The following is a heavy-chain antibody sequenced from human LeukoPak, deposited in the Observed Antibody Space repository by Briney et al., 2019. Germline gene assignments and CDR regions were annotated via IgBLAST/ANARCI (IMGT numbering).Heavy chain of an antibody. V-gene: IGHV3-48*03. D-gene: IGHD5-18*01. CDR2: ISSSGSTI. CDR3: AREWDTAPDY. Sequence: GGSLRLSCAASGFTFSSYEMNWVRQAPGKGLEWVSYISSSGSTIYYADSVKGRFTISRDNAKNSLYLQMNSLRAEDTAVYYCAREWDTAPDYWGQGTLVTVSS. J-gene: IGHJ4*02. CDR1: GFTFSSYE.